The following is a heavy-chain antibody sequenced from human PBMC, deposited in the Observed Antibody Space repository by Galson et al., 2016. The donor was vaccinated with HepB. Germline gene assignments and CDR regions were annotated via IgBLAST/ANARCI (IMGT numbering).Heavy chain of an antibody. V-gene: IGHV4-59*01. J-gene: IGHJ4*02. CDR2: IFYTGKA. CDR3: ARGRVYGSSSSPFYH. CDR1: GGSISHYY. Sequence: SETLSLTCSVSGGSISHYYWSWIRQSPGKGLEWIGYIFYTGKADYNPSLRSRVSISVDTSNNQFSLRLMSVTPADTAVYFCARGRVYGSSSSPFYHWGQGAPVTVSS. D-gene: IGHD6-6*01.